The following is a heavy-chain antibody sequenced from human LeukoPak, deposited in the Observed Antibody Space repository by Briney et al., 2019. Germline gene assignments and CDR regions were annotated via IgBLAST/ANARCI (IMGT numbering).Heavy chain of an antibody. J-gene: IGHJ6*02. CDR2: IIPILGIA. CDR3: AREAAAGAYYYYYYGMDV. CDR1: GGTFSSYA. D-gene: IGHD6-13*01. V-gene: IGHV1-69*04. Sequence: ASVKVSCKASGGTFSSYAISWVRQAPGQGLEWMGRIIPILGIANYAQKFQGRVTITADKSTSTASMELSSLRSEDTAVYYCAREAAAGAYYYYYYGMDVWGQGTTVTVSS.